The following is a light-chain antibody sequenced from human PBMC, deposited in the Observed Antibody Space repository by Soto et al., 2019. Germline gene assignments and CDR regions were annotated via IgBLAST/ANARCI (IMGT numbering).Light chain of an antibody. CDR1: SSDVGGYNY. J-gene: IGLJ1*01. V-gene: IGLV2-8*01. CDR2: EVN. CDR3: SSYAGSSNV. Sequence: QSALTQPPYASGPPGQSVAISCTGTSSDVGGYNYVSWYQQHPGKAPKLMIYEVNKRPSGVPDRFSGSKSGNTASLTVSGLQAEDEADYYCSSYAGSSNVFGTGTKV.